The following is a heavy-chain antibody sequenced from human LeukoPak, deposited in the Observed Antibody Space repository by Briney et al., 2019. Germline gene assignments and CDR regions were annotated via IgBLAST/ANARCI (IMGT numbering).Heavy chain of an antibody. D-gene: IGHD4-11*01. J-gene: IGHJ4*02. V-gene: IGHV3-7*05. CDR1: GFIFSDDW. Sequence: PGGSLRLSCAASGFIFSDDWMNWVRQAPGKGLEWVANIEQDGSEEYYVDSVKGRFTISRDNAKNSLYLQMNSLRAEDTAVYYCARGEVDSNVDYWGQGTLVTVSS. CDR2: IEQDGSEE. CDR3: ARGEVDSNVDY.